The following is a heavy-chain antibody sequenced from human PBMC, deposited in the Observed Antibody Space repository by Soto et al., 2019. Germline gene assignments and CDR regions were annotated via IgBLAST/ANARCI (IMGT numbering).Heavy chain of an antibody. CDR3: ARVRRSPYGVDV. D-gene: IGHD3-16*01. J-gene: IGHJ6*02. CDR2: ISTYNDNG. Sequence: GASVKVSCKASGYTFMRYGISWVRQAPGQGLEWMGWISTYNDNGNNAQRFQDRVTMSTDTITSTAYMELRSLTSDDTAVYYCARVRRSPYGVDVWGQGTTVTVSS. V-gene: IGHV1-18*01. CDR1: GYTFMRYG.